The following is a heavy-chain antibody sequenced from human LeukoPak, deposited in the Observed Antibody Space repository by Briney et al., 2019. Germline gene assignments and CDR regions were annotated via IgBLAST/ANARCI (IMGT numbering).Heavy chain of an antibody. V-gene: IGHV1-69*13. D-gene: IGHD4-17*01. CDR2: TIPIFGTA. CDR1: GGTFSSYA. CDR3: ARDFSLATVTTGLGY. Sequence: GASVKVSCKASGGTFSSYAISWVRQAPGQGLEWMGGTIPIFGTANYAQKFQGRVTITADESTSTAYMELSSLRSEDTAVYYCARDFSLATVTTGLGYWGQGTLVTVSS. J-gene: IGHJ4*02.